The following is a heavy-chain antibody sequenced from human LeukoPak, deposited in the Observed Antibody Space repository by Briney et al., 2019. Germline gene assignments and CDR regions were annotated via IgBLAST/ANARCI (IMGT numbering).Heavy chain of an antibody. Sequence: GGSLRLSCAASGFTFTSYDMSWVRQAPGKGREYVSGISSNGGSTYDANSVKGRFTISRDNSKNTLYLQMGSLRAEDMAVYYCARGQVRAINDAFDIWGQGTMVTVSS. CDR2: ISSNGGST. J-gene: IGHJ3*02. CDR1: GFTFTSYD. CDR3: ARGQVRAINDAFDI. V-gene: IGHV3-64*01. D-gene: IGHD1-26*01.